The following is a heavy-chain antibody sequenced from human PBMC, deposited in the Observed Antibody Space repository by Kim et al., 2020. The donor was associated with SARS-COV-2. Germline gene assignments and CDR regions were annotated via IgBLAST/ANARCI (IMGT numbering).Heavy chain of an antibody. Sequence: GGSLRLSCAASGFTFSNAWMSWVRQAPGKGLEWVGRIKSKTDGGTTDYAAPVKGRFTISRDDSKNTLYLQKNSLKTEDTAVYYCTTLATMIVVVNNDYWGQGTLVTVSS. CDR1: GFTFSNAW. D-gene: IGHD3-22*01. CDR2: IKSKTDGGTT. V-gene: IGHV3-15*01. J-gene: IGHJ4*02. CDR3: TTLATMIVVVNNDY.